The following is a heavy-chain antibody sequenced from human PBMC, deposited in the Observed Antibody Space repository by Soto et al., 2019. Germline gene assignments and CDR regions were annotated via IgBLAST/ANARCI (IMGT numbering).Heavy chain of an antibody. V-gene: IGHV3-21*01. CDR2: ISSGSSYI. CDR3: AALTILNYYYYYGMDV. D-gene: IGHD3-3*01. Sequence: GGSLRLSCAASGFTFSSYSMNWVRQAPGKGLEWVSSISSGSSYIYYAYSVKGRFTISRDNAKNSLYLQMNSMRAEDTAVYYCAALTILNYYYYYGMDVWGQGTTVTVSS. CDR1: GFTFSSYS. J-gene: IGHJ6*02.